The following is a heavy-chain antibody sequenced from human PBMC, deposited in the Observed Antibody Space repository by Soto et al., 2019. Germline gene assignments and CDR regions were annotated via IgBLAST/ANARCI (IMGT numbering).Heavy chain of an antibody. Sequence: AGGSLRLSCAAAGFTFSNYWMHWVRQAPGKGLVWVSRINSDGSSTFYADSVRGRFTISRDNAKNTVFLQMNSLRGEDTAVYYCARGIQHRYGMDVWGQGTTVTVSS. CDR2: INSDGSST. D-gene: IGHD5-18*01. CDR3: ARGIQHRYGMDV. CDR1: GFTFSNYW. V-gene: IGHV3-74*01. J-gene: IGHJ6*02.